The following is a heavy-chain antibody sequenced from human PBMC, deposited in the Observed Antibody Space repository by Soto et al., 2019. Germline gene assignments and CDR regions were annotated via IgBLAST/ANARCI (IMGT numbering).Heavy chain of an antibody. CDR1: GFTFSNSE. D-gene: IGHD2-21*02. CDR3: ASEALCGADCYFFEY. CDR2: INYSGSNI. Sequence: PGGSLRRSCAASGFTFSNSEMFWVRQAPGKGLEWVSKINYSGSNIYYSKSVKGRFTISRDNAKNSLSLQMNSLTDEDTAIYYCASEALCGADCYFFEYWGPGTLVTVSS. V-gene: IGHV3-48*03. J-gene: IGHJ4*02.